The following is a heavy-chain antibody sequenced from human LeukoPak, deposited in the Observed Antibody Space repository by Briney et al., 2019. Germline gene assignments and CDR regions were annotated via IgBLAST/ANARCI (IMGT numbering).Heavy chain of an antibody. J-gene: IGHJ5*01. D-gene: IGHD6-13*01. CDR3: MREVGSINWYAY. CDR1: GYTFSDYY. CDR2: INPNSGGT. V-gene: IGHV1-2*02. Sequence: ASVKVTCKASGYTFSDYYMHWVRQAPGQGLEWIGWINPNSGGTKYAQKFQGRVTMTRDTSISTAYIEVSRLRSDDTAVYYCMREVGSINWYAYWGQGTLVTVSS.